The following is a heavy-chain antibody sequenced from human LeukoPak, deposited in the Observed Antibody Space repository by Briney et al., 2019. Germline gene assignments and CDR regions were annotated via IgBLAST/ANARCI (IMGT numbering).Heavy chain of an antibody. CDR3: ARTGYSSGWPNYYYYGMDV. D-gene: IGHD6-19*01. CDR2: MNPNSGNT. CDR1: GYTFTSYD. Sequence: ASVKVSCKASGYTFTSYDINWVRQATRHGPEWMGWMNPNSGNTGYAQKFQGRVTMTKNTSISTAYMELSSLRSEDTAVYYCARTGYSSGWPNYYYYGMDVWGQGTTVTVSS. J-gene: IGHJ6*02. V-gene: IGHV1-8*01.